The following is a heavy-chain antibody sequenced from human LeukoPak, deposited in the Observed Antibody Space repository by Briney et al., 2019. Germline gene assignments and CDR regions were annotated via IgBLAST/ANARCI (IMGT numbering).Heavy chain of an antibody. CDR3: ARGPISYDILTGYHSGP. J-gene: IGHJ4*02. D-gene: IGHD3-9*01. V-gene: IGHV3-30*02. CDR2: IRYDGSNK. CDR1: GFTFISYG. Sequence: GGSLRLSCAASGFTFISYGMHWVRQAPGKGPEWVAFIRYDGSNKYYADSVKGRFTISRDNAKNSLYLQMNSLRAEDTAVYYCARGPISYDILTGYHSGPWGQGTLVTVSS.